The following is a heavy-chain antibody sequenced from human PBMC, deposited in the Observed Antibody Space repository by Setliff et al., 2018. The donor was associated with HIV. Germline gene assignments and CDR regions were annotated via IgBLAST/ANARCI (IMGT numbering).Heavy chain of an antibody. V-gene: IGHV1-18*01. Sequence: ASVKVSCKASGDIFTSYGISWVRQAPGQGLEWMGWISAYNGNTNYAQKLQGRVTMTIDTSTSTVYMELRSLRSDDTAVYYCGRGVLITFGYQNWFDPWGQGTLVTVSS. CDR3: GRGVLITFGYQNWFDP. D-gene: IGHD3-16*01. CDR1: GDIFTSYG. CDR2: ISAYNGNT. J-gene: IGHJ5*02.